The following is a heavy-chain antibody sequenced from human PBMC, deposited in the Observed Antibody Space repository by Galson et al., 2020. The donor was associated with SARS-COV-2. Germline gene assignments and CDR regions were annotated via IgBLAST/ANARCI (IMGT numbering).Heavy chain of an antibody. D-gene: IGHD3-10*01. CDR2: ISWNSGSI. Sequence: GGSLRLSCAASGFTFDDYAMHWVRQAPGKGLEWVSGISWNSGSIGYADSVKGRFTISRDNAKNSLYLQMNSLRAEDTALYYCAKSVAGSGTPPYGDYGMDVGPRDHGHRLL. CDR1: GFTFDDYA. V-gene: IGHV3-9*01. CDR3: AKSVAGSGTPPYGDYGMDV. J-gene: IGHJ6*02.